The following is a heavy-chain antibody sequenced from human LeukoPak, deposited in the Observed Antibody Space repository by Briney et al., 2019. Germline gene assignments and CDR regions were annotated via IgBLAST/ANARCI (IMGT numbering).Heavy chain of an antibody. J-gene: IGHJ1*01. CDR1: GGSISSGGYY. CDR2: IYYSGST. D-gene: IGHD3-22*01. Sequence: SETLSLTCTVSGGSISSGGYYWSWIRQHPGKGLEWIGYIYYSGSTYYNPSLKSRVTISVDTSKNQFSLKLSSVTAADTAVYYCAREGRYYDSSGYSEYFLHWGQGTLVTVSS. CDR3: AREGRYYDSSGYSEYFLH. V-gene: IGHV4-31*03.